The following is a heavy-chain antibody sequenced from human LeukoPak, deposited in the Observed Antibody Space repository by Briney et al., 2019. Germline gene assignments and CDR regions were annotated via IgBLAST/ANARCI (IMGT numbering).Heavy chain of an antibody. CDR3: ARDRGYSGYDH. Sequence: GGSLRLSCAASGFTFSTYWMHWVRQDPRKGLVWVSRINSDGSIATYADSVKGRFTISRDNAKNTLYLQMNSLRAEHTAVYYCARDRGYSGYDHWGQGTLVTVSS. CDR2: INSDGSIA. J-gene: IGHJ5*02. V-gene: IGHV3-74*01. CDR1: GFTFSTYW. D-gene: IGHD5-12*01.